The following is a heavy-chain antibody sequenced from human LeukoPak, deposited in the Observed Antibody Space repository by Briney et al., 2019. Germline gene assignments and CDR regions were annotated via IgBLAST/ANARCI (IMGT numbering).Heavy chain of an antibody. V-gene: IGHV3-21*01. D-gene: IGHD6-13*01. CDR1: GFTFSSYS. J-gene: IGHJ4*02. Sequence: AGGSLRLSCAASGFTFSSYSMNWVRQAPGKGLEWVSSISSSSSYIYYADSVKGRFTISRDNAKNSLYLQMNSLRAEDTAVYYCARDLDSSSWYALDYWGQGTLVTVSS. CDR2: ISSSSSYI. CDR3: ARDLDSSSWYALDY.